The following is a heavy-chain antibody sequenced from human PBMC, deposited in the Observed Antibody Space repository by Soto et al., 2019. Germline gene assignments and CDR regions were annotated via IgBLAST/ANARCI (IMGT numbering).Heavy chain of an antibody. J-gene: IGHJ4*02. CDR1: GFTFSSYA. CDR3: AHRGESGYTSYCFDY. V-gene: IGHV3-23*01. Sequence: GGSLRLSCAASGFTFSSYALSWVRQGPGKGLEWVSGISGSGDSKHYSDSLKGRFTISRDNSKNTLFLQMNSPRAEDTAVYYCAHRGESGYTSYCFDYWGQGTRVTVSS. D-gene: IGHD3-3*01. CDR2: ISGSGDSK.